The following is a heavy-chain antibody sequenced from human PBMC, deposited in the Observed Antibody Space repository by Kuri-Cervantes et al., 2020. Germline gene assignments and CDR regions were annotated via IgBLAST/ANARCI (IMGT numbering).Heavy chain of an antibody. CDR2: ISAYNGNT. J-gene: IGHJ4*02. D-gene: IGHD6-19*01. V-gene: IGHV1-18*01. CDR1: GYTFTSYG. CDR3: ARGWHPHDRYSSAGFNY. Sequence: ASVKVSCKASGYTFTSYGISWVRQAPGQGLEWMGWISAYNGNTNYAQKLQGRVTMTTDTSTSTAYMELRSLRSDDTAVYYCARGWHPHDRYSSAGFNYWGQGTLVTVSS.